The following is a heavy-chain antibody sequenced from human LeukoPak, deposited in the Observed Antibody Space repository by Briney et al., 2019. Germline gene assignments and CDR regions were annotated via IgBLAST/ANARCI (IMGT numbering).Heavy chain of an antibody. V-gene: IGHV1-2*02. Sequence: ASVKVSCKASGYTFTGYYMHWVRQAPGQGLEWMGWVNPNSGGTNYAQKLQGRVTMTTDTSTSTAYMELRSLRSDDTAVYYCASIPIYYDILTGHHFDYWGQGTLVTVSS. CDR2: VNPNSGGT. D-gene: IGHD3-9*01. J-gene: IGHJ4*02. CDR1: GYTFTGYY. CDR3: ASIPIYYDILTGHHFDY.